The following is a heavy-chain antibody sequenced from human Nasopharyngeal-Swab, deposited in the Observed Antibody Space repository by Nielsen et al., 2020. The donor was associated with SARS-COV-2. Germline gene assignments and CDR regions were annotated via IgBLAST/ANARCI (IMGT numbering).Heavy chain of an antibody. CDR2: ISASSGNT. Sequence: ASVKVSCKASCYSFSIYVITWVRQAPGQGLEGLGWISASSGNTNYAQNLRGRVTMTTDTSTNTAYMDLRSLRLDDTAMYYCTRDDFNWYFDLWGRGTLVTVSS. CDR1: CYSFSIYV. CDR3: TRDDFNWYFDL. J-gene: IGHJ2*01. D-gene: IGHD3/OR15-3a*01. V-gene: IGHV1-18*01.